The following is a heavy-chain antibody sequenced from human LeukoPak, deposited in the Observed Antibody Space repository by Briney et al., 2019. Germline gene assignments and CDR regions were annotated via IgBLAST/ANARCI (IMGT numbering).Heavy chain of an antibody. V-gene: IGHV3-48*03. CDR2: ISSSGSTI. D-gene: IGHD2-2*01. CDR3: ARPSWGCFDY. Sequence: GGPLRLSCAASGFTFSSYEMNWVRQAPGKGLEWVSYISSSGSTIYYADSVKGRFTISRDNAKNSLYLQMNSLRAEDTAVYYCARPSWGCFDYWGQGTLVTVSS. J-gene: IGHJ4*02. CDR1: GFTFSSYE.